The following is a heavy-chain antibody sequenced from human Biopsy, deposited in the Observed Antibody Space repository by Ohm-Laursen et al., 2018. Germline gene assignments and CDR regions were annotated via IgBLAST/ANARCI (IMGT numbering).Heavy chain of an antibody. CDR3: VREPKTGTAEAWYFDL. D-gene: IGHD3-9*01. CDR2: ISYNERT. Sequence: SETLSLTCSVSGASVKTSGYFWAWIRPRPGKGLEWIGYISYNERTHYNPSLTSRLAISFATSNNRISLQLRSVSVADTAVYYCVREPKTGTAEAWYFDLWGRGSPVTVPS. CDR1: GASVKTSGYF. V-gene: IGHV4-31*03. J-gene: IGHJ2*01.